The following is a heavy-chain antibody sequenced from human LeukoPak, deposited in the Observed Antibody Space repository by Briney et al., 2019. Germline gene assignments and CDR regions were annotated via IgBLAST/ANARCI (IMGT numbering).Heavy chain of an antibody. CDR2: INHSGST. J-gene: IGHJ4*02. CDR1: GGSFSGYY. D-gene: IGHD3-22*01. CDR3: ARGYFGLVDYDSNFDY. Sequence: SETLSLTCAVYGGSFSGYYWSWIRQPPGKGLEWIGEINHSGSTNYNPSLKSRVTISVDTSKNQFSLKLSSVTAADTAVYYRARGYFGLVDYDSNFDYWGQGTLVTVSS. V-gene: IGHV4-34*01.